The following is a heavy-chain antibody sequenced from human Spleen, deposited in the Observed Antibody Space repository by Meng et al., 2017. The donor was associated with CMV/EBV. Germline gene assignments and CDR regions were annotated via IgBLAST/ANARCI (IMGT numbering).Heavy chain of an antibody. CDR2: IDPNSDGP. CDR1: GYTFTGYY. J-gene: IGHJ4*02. CDR3: AREPRNFFDY. V-gene: IGHV1-2*02. Sequence: ASVKVSCKASGYTFTGYYIHWVRQAPGQGLEWMGWIDPNSDGPNYAQKFQGRVTLTRDTSISTAYMELRRLRSDDTAVYYCAREPRNFFDYWGQGTLVTVSS.